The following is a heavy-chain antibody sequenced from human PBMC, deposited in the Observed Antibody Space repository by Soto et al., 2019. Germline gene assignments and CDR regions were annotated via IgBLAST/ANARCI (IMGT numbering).Heavy chain of an antibody. CDR2: INHSGST. CDR3: AWKDSSGYYQKRGYFDY. D-gene: IGHD3-22*01. Sequence: SETLSLTCAVYGGSFSGYYWSWIRQPPGKGLEWIGEINHSGSTNYNPSLKSRVTISVDTSKNQFSLKLSSVTAADTAVYYCAWKDSSGYYQKRGYFDYWGQGTLVTVAS. V-gene: IGHV4-34*01. CDR1: GGSFSGYY. J-gene: IGHJ4*02.